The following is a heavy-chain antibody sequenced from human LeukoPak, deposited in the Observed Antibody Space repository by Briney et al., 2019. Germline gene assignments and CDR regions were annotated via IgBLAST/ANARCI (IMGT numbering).Heavy chain of an antibody. J-gene: IGHJ6*03. CDR1: GGSISSYY. V-gene: IGHV4-4*07. Sequence: SETLSLTCTVSGGSISSYYWSWIRQPAGKGLEWIGRIYTSGSTNYNPSLKSRVTMSVDTSKNQFSLKLSSVTAADTAVYYCARDRGYMVRGVSSYYMDAWGKGTTVSISS. CDR2: IYTSGST. D-gene: IGHD3-10*01. CDR3: ARDRGYMVRGVSSYYMDA.